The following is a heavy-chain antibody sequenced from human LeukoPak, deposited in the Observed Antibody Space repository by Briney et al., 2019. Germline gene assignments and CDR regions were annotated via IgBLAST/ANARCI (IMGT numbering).Heavy chain of an antibody. CDR1: GFTFSSYG. D-gene: IGHD3-10*02. V-gene: IGHV3-48*04. CDR2: ISSSGSTI. J-gene: IGHJ6*04. Sequence: GGSLRPSCAASGFTFSSYGMHWVRQAPGKGLEWVSYISSSGSTIYYADSVKGRFTISRDNAKNSLYLQVNSLRAEDTAVYYCAELGITMIGGVWGKGTTVTISS. CDR3: AELGITMIGGV.